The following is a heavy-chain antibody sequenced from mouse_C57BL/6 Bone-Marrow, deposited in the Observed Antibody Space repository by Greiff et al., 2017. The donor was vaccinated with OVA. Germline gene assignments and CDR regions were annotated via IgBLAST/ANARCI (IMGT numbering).Heavy chain of an antibody. CDR3: ARSHYSNPFDY. CDR2: FLPGSGST. Sequence: VMLVESGAELMKPGASVKLSCKATGYTFTGYWIEWVKQRPGHGLEWIGEFLPGSGSTNYNEKFKGKATFTADTSSNTAYMHLSSLTTEDSAIDVCARSHYSNPFDYWGQGTTLTVSS. V-gene: IGHV1-9*01. J-gene: IGHJ2*01. CDR1: GYTFTGYW. D-gene: IGHD2-5*01.